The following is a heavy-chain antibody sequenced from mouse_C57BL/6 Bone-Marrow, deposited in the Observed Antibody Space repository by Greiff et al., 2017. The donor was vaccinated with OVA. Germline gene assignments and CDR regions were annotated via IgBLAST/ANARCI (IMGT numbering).Heavy chain of an antibody. CDR3: ARELITTVVENFDY. CDR2: IHPNSGST. J-gene: IGHJ2*01. Sequence: VQLQESGAELVKPGASVKLSCKASGYTFTSYWMHWVKQRPGQGLEWIGMIHPNSGSTNYNEKFKSKATLTVDKSSSTAYMQLSSLTSEDSAVYYCARELITTVVENFDYWGQGTTLTVSS. CDR1: GYTFTSYW. V-gene: IGHV1-64*01. D-gene: IGHD1-1*01.